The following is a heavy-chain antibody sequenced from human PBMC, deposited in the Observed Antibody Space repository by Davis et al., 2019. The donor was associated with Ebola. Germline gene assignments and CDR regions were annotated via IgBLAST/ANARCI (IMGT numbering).Heavy chain of an antibody. D-gene: IGHD1-26*01. CDR3: ASRYSGSYYLTAFDI. CDR1: GYTFTGYY. CDR2: ISAYNGNT. V-gene: IGHV1-18*04. Sequence: ASVKVSCKASGYTFTGYYMHWVRQAPGQGLEWMGWISAYNGNTNYAQKLQGRVTMTTDTSTSTAYMELRSLRSDDTAVYYCASRYSGSYYLTAFDIWGQGTMVTVSS. J-gene: IGHJ3*02.